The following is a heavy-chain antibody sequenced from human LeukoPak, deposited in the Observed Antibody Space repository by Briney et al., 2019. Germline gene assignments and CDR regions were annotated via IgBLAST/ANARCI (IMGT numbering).Heavy chain of an antibody. CDR3: ARSGIPPNYYYRGMDV. J-gene: IGHJ6*02. V-gene: IGHV3-73*01. D-gene: IGHD2-2*02. CDR1: GFTLCGFD. Sequence: GGSLRLSCAASGFTLCGFDVYWVRQASGKGLECVGRIRSKANSYETGYGESVKGRFTISRDDSKNTAYLQMNSLKIEDTGVYFCARSGIPPNYYYRGMDVWGQGTTVTVSS. CDR2: IRSKANSYET.